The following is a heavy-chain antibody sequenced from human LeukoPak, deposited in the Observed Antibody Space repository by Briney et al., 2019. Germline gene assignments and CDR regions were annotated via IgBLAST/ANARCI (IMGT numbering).Heavy chain of an antibody. CDR2: ISYDGSNK. D-gene: IGHD5-12*01. J-gene: IGHJ4*02. Sequence: GGFLRLSCAASGFTFSTYSMCWVRQAPGKGLEWVTVISYDGSNKYYADSVKGRFTISRDNSKNTLYLQMNSLRAEDTAVYYCARGALGYSGYDQTFDYWAQGTLVTVSS. V-gene: IGHV3-30-3*01. CDR3: ARGALGYSGYDQTFDY. CDR1: GFTFSTYS.